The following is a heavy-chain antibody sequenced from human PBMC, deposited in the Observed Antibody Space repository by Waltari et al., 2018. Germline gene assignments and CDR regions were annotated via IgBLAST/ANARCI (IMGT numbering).Heavy chain of an antibody. J-gene: IGHJ4*02. CDR1: GDSISSYY. CDR2: IYTSGST. V-gene: IGHV4-4*07. Sequence: QVQLQESGPGLVKPSETLSLTCTASGDSISSYYCSWTRQPPGKGLEWIGRIYTSGSTNNNPSLKSLVTMSVDTTKNQFSLKLSSVTAADTAVYYCASSPPDDFWSGPRAYYFDYWGQGTLVTVSS. CDR3: ASSPPDDFWSGPRAYYFDY. D-gene: IGHD3-3*01.